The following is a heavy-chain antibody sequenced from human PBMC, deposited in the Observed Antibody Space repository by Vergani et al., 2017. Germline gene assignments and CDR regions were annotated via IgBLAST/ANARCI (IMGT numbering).Heavy chain of an antibody. CDR1: GGSISSSNW. CDR2: IYHSGST. CDR3: ARGGITIFGVVGNWFDP. Sequence: QVQLQESGPGLVTPSGTLYLTCAVSGGSISSSNWWSWVRQPPGKGLEWIGEIYHSGSTNYNPSLKSRVTISVDKAKNQFSLKLSSVTAADTAVYYCARGGITIFGVVGNWFDPWGQGTLVTVSA. J-gene: IGHJ5*02. V-gene: IGHV4-4*02. D-gene: IGHD3-3*01.